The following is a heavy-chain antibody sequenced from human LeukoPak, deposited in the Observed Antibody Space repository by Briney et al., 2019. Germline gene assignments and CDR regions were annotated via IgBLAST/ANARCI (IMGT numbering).Heavy chain of an antibody. D-gene: IGHD6-13*01. CDR1: GYTFTGYY. Sequence: ASVKVSCKASGYTFTGYYMHWVRQAPGQGLEWMGWINPNSGGTNYAQKFQGRVTMTRDTSISTAYMELSSLRSEDTAVYYCARAHSSSFPNNWFDPWGQGTLVTVSS. CDR2: INPNSGGT. J-gene: IGHJ5*02. CDR3: ARAHSSSFPNNWFDP. V-gene: IGHV1-2*02.